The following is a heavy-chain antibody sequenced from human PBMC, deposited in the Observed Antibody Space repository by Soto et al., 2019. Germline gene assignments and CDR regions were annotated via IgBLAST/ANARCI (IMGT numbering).Heavy chain of an antibody. D-gene: IGHD3-9*01. V-gene: IGHV3-23*01. CDR1: GFTFSSYA. CDR3: AKDAYYDLSTGTGYYYYGLDV. J-gene: IGHJ6*02. Sequence: GGSLRLSCAASGFTFSSYAMTWLRQAPGKGLEWVSVISATGDTIYYADSVEGRFTISRDNSNSTLSLRMDSLTADDTAVYFCAKDAYYDLSTGTGYYYYGLDVWGQGTTVTVSS. CDR2: ISATGDTI.